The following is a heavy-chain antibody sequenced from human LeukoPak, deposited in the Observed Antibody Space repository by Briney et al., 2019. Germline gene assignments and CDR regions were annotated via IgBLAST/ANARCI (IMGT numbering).Heavy chain of an antibody. J-gene: IGHJ4*02. V-gene: IGHV4-30-4*01. CDR1: GGSISSGDYY. CDR2: IYFSGST. CDR3: ARVGGGDCSGGSCFFQPFDN. Sequence: SQTLSLTCTVSGGSISSGDYYWSWIRQPPGKGLEWIGYIYFSGSTYYNPSLKSRVTISVDTSKNQFSLKLSSVTAADTAVYYCARVGGGDCSGGSCFFQPFDNWGQGILVTVSS. D-gene: IGHD2-15*01.